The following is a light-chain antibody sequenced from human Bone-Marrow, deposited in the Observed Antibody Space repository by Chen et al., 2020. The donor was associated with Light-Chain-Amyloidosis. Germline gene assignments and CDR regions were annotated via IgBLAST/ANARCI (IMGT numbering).Light chain of an antibody. CDR1: DLPTKY. V-gene: IGLV3-25*03. Sequence: SYELTQPPSVSVSPGQTARITCSGDDLPTKYAYWYQHNTGQAPLLVIHRDTERPSGISGRFSGSSSGTTATWTISGVQAEDEADYHCQSAGRSGTYEVIFGGGTKLTVL. J-gene: IGLJ2*01. CDR3: QSAGRSGTYEVI. CDR2: RDT.